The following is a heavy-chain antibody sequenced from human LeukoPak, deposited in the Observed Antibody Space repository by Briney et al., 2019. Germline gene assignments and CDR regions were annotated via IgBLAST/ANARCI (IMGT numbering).Heavy chain of an antibody. CDR1: GFTFSSYG. Sequence: GGSLRLSCAASGFTFSSYGMHWVRQAPGKGLEWVAVIWYDGGNKYYADSVKGRFTISRDNSKNTLYLQMNSLRAEDTAVYYCARALVVVPAAHFDYWGQGTLVTVSS. V-gene: IGHV3-33*01. CDR2: IWYDGGNK. J-gene: IGHJ4*02. D-gene: IGHD2-2*01. CDR3: ARALVVVPAAHFDY.